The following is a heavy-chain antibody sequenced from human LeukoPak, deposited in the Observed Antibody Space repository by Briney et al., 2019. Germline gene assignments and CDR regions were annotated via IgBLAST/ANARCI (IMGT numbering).Heavy chain of an antibody. V-gene: IGHV1-8*01. CDR1: GYTFTSYD. CDR2: MNPNSGNT. D-gene: IGHD1-26*01. Sequence: ASVKVSCKASGYTFTSYDINWVRQATGQGLEWMGWMNPNSGNTGYAQKFQGRVTITRNTSISTAYMELSSLRPEDTAVYYCARGEPYYYYYYMDVWGKGTTVTVS. CDR3: ARGEPYYYYYYMDV. J-gene: IGHJ6*03.